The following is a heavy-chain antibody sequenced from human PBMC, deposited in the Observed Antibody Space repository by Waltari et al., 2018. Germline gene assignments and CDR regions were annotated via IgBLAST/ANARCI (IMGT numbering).Heavy chain of an antibody. V-gene: IGHV3-21*02. CDR2: ISSSFKT. CDR1: GLNFSPCG. D-gene: IGHD2-8*01. CDR3: ARDGREWSRDY. Sequence: EVKLVESGGGLVNPGGSLRLSCAAPGLNFSPCGMTWVRQAPGKGLEWVAGISSSFKTNYRDSVKGRFSISRDNAKNAVYLIMNSLRAEDAAVYYCARDGREWSRDYWGQGTLVTVSS. J-gene: IGHJ4*02.